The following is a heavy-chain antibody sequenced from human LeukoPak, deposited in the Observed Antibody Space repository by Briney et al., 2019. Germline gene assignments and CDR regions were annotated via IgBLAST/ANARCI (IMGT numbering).Heavy chain of an antibody. CDR1: GFTFDDYA. J-gene: IGHJ4*02. V-gene: IGHV3-9*01. CDR2: ISWNSGSI. D-gene: IGHD6-19*01. CDR3: AKDNRRHYTSGPNPDSLH. Sequence: GVSLRLSCAASGFTFDDYAMHWVRPPPGKGREWVSGISWNSGSIEYADSVRGRFTISRDNAKNSLYLQMNSLRVEDTAFYYCAKDNRRHYTSGPNPDSLHWGQGALVTVSS.